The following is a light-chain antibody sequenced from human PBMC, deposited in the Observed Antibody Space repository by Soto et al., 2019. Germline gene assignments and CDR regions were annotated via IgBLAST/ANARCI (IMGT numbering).Light chain of an antibody. CDR1: SSDVGNYNL. Sequence: QSALTQPASVSGSPGQSITISCTGTSSDVGNYNLVSWYQQHPGKAPKLMIYEGSRRPSGISNRFSGSNSGNTASLTISGLQAEDEADYYCCSYAGGNTAFGGGTKLTVL. V-gene: IGLV2-23*01. CDR2: EGS. CDR3: CSYAGGNTA. J-gene: IGLJ3*02.